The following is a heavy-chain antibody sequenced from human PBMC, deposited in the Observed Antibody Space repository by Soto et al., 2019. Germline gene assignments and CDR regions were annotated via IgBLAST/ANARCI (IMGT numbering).Heavy chain of an antibody. J-gene: IGHJ4*02. CDR3: ARGSYYYDGSGYYHY. V-gene: IGHV4-30-2*05. CDR2: TSHSGNT. CDR1: GGSVSSGGFS. D-gene: IGHD3-22*01. Sequence: PSETLSLTCVVSGGSVSSGGFSWNWFRHPPGKVLEWIGYTSHSGNTYYNPSLKSRVTISVDTSKNQFSLKLSSVTAADTAVYYCARGSYYYDGSGYYHYWGQGTLVTVSS.